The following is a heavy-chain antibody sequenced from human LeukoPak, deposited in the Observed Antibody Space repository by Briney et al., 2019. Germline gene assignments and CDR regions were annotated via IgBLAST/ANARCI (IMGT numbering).Heavy chain of an antibody. CDR3: ARLVIKEGEYGMDV. CDR1: GGSISSYY. Sequence: PSETLSLTCTVSGGSISSYYWSWIRQPPGKGLEWIGYIYYSGSTNYSPSLKSRVTISVDTSKNQFSLKLSSVTAADTAVYYCARLVIKEGEYGMDVWGQGTTVTVSS. J-gene: IGHJ6*02. D-gene: IGHD1-26*01. V-gene: IGHV4-59*08. CDR2: IYYSGST.